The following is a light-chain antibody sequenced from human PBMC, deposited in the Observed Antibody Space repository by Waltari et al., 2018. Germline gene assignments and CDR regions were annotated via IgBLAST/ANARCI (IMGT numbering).Light chain of an antibody. Sequence: QSALTQPASVSGSPGQSITISCTGTSSDVGGYTFVSWYQQHPDKAPKLVIFDVSNRPSGISSRFSGSKSGNTASLTISGLQPEDEADYYCSSFASGDTHVFGTGTKLTVL. V-gene: IGLV2-14*03. CDR1: SSDVGGYTF. J-gene: IGLJ1*01. CDR3: SSFASGDTHV. CDR2: DVS.